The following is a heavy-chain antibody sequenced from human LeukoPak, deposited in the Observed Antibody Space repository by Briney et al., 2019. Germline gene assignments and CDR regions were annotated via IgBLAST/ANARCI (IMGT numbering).Heavy chain of an antibody. V-gene: IGHV5-51*01. D-gene: IGHD2-2*01. CDR1: GYSFTSYW. CDR2: IYPGDSDT. Sequence: GESLKISCKGSGYSFTSYWIGWVRQMPGKGLEWMGIIYPGDSDTRYSPSFQGQATISADKSISTAYLQWSSLKASDTAMYYCARRDETLGYCSSTSRYSQAVDYWGQGTLVTVSS. J-gene: IGHJ4*02. CDR3: ARRDETLGYCSSTSRYSQAVDY.